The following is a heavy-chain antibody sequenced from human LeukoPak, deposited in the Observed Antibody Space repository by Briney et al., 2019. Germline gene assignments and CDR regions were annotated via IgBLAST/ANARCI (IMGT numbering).Heavy chain of an antibody. J-gene: IGHJ2*01. D-gene: IGHD4-17*01. Sequence: PSETLSLTCAVSGGSISSGGYSWSWIRQPPGKGLELIGYIYHSGSTYYNPSLKSRVTISVDRSKNQFSLKLSSVTAADTAVYYCARVSTVTTEGWYFDLWGRGTLVTVSS. CDR2: IYHSGST. CDR3: ARVSTVTTEGWYFDL. CDR1: GGSISSGGYS. V-gene: IGHV4-30-2*01.